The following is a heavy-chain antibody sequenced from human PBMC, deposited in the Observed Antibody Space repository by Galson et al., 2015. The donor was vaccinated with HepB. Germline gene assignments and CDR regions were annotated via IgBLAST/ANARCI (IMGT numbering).Heavy chain of an antibody. Sequence: SVKVSCKASGYTFTSYGISWVRQAPGQGLEWMRWINTYNSNTHCAQNLKSRLSMSVDTSKNQFSLRLRSVTAADTAVYYCARVGYCNGGSCFSFLLWGQGTLVSVSP. V-gene: IGHV1-18*04. D-gene: IGHD2-15*01. CDR1: GYTFTSYG. J-gene: IGHJ4*02. CDR2: INTYNSNT. CDR3: ARVGYCNGGSCFSFLL.